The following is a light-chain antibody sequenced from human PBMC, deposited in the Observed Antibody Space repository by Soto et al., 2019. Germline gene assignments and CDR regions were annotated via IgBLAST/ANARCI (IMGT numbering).Light chain of an antibody. J-gene: IGKJ1*01. CDR1: QSVSSDY. CDR3: QQYATSPRT. CDR2: GAS. Sequence: EIVLTHSPVTXSXXXXXXAXXXXRXSQSVSSDYLAWYQQKAGQAPRLLIYGASSRATGIPDRFSGSGSGTDFTLTISRLEPEDFAVYYCQQYATSPRTFGQGTKVDIK. V-gene: IGKV3-20*01.